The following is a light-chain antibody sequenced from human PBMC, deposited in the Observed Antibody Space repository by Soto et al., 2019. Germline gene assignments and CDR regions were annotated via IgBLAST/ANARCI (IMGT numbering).Light chain of an antibody. CDR2: EVS. CDR1: SSDIGGYKY. CDR3: TSYSRYRVLV. Sequence: QSVLTQHPSVSGSLGQSITISCTGTSSDIGGYKYVSWYQQHPGKAPKLIIFEVSNRPSGVSDRFSGSNSGNTASLTISGLQAEDEADYYCTSYSRYRVLVFGGGTKVTVL. V-gene: IGLV2-14*01. J-gene: IGLJ3*02.